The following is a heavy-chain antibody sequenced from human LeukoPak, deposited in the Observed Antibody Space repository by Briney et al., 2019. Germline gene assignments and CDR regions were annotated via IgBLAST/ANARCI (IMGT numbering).Heavy chain of an antibody. J-gene: IGHJ4*02. D-gene: IGHD2-15*01. V-gene: IGHV3-23*01. CDR3: AKDRGGGNLDFDY. CDR2: ISGSGGRT. Sequence: GSLRLSCAASGFTLSSYAMTWFRQAPGKGLEWVSVISGSGGRTYYADSVKGRFTISRDNSKNTLYLQMSSLRAEDTAVYYCAKDRGGGNLDFDYWGQGTLVTVSS. CDR1: GFTLSSYA.